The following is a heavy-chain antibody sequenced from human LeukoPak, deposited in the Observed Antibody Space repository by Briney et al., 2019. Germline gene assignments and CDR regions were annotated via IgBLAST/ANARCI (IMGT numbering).Heavy chain of an antibody. Sequence: GGGLQSSSKGAGYGFTRDWIGWGRRMAGKGGGGRGIIYSGDSDTRDSPYFQGEGSISAEKSINTAYLPWSSLKASDTAMYYCARHDYSGIAAPYWGQGTLVTVSS. CDR1: GYGFTRDW. CDR3: ARHDYSGIAAPY. V-gene: IGHV5-51*01. CDR2: IYSGDSDT. J-gene: IGHJ4*02. D-gene: IGHD6-13*01.